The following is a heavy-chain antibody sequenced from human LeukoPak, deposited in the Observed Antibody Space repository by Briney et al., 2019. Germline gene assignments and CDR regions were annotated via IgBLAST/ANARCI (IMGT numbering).Heavy chain of an antibody. J-gene: IGHJ5*02. V-gene: IGHV4-59*01. CDR3: ARMAEEGTSWFDP. CDR2: ISYSGTT. Sequence: PSETLSLTCSVSGGSLTDYYWTWSRQAPGKGLEWIGYISYSGTTKYNPSLESRVTMSVDTSKNQLSLKLTSITAADTAVYYCARMAEEGTSWFDPWGQGTRVTVSS. CDR1: GGSLTDYY. D-gene: IGHD5-24*01.